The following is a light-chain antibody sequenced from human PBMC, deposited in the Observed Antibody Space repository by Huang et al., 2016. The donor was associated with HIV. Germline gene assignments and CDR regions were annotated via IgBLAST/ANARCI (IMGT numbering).Light chain of an antibody. CDR1: QRVWKR. CDR3: QQYNDWPRT. J-gene: IGKJ2*01. Sequence: EVVMTQSPATLSVSPGDRATLSCSARQRVWKRVGGYQQKPGQAPRLRIYRASTRATGVPARFSGRGSGTEFALTISSLQSEDVAVYYCQQYNDWPRTFGQGTKLDIK. CDR2: RAS. V-gene: IGKV3-15*01.